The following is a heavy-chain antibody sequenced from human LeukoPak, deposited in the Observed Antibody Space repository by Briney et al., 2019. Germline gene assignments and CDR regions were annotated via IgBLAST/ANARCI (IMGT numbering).Heavy chain of an antibody. D-gene: IGHD1-26*01. J-gene: IGHJ4*02. CDR3: AFYSAPGGWGVFDF. V-gene: IGHV4-59*08. Sequence: SETLSLTCTVSGGSIRNYYLSWIRQPPGGGLEWIGYIYGSGNTKYNPSLKSRVSISLDMSRNQFSLKMTSVTAADTAFYDCAFYSAPGGWGVFDFWGQGALVTVSS. CDR2: IYGSGNT. CDR1: GGSIRNYY.